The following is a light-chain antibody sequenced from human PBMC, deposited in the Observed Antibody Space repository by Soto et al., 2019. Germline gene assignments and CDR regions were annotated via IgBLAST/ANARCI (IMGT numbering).Light chain of an antibody. CDR1: QSVSSN. CDR3: QQYNNWPYA. CDR2: GAS. Sequence: EIVMTQSPATLSVSPGERATLSCRASQSVSSNLAWYQQKPGQAPRLLIYGASNRATGIPARFSGSRSGTELTLTISSLQSEDFGVYYFQQYNNWPYAFGQGTKLEIK. V-gene: IGKV3-15*01. J-gene: IGKJ2*01.